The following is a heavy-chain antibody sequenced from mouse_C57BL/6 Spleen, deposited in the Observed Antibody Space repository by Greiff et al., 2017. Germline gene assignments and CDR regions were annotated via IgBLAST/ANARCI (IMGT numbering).Heavy chain of an antibody. CDR1: GFTFTDYY. J-gene: IGHJ4*01. CDR3: ARYNSQYYYAMDY. V-gene: IGHV7-3*01. Sequence: EVKLVESGGGLVQPGGSLSLSCAASGFTFTDYYMSWVRQPPGTALELLGFIRNKANGYTTEYSASVKGRFTISRDNSKSILYLQMNALRAEDSATYYCARYNSQYYYAMDYWGQGTSVTVSS. CDR2: IRNKANGYTT.